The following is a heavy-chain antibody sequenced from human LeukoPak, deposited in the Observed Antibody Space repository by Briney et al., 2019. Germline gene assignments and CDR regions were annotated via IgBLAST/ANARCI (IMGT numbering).Heavy chain of an antibody. CDR3: ARDPPCGGDCFDAFDI. CDR2: INHSGST. D-gene: IGHD2-21*02. J-gene: IGHJ3*02. CDR1: GGSFSGYY. Sequence: PSETLSLTCAVYGGSFSGYYWSWIRQPPGKGLEWIGEINHSGSTNYNPSLKSRVTISVDTSKNQFSLKLSSVTAADTAVYYCARDPPCGGDCFDAFDIWGQGTMVTVSS. V-gene: IGHV4-34*01.